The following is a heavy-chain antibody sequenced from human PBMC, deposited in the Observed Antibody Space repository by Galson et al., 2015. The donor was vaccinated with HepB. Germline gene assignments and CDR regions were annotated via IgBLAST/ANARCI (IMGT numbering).Heavy chain of an antibody. CDR2: IIPIFGTA. Sequence: SVKVSCKASGGTFSRYAISWVRQAPGQGLEWMGGIIPIFGTANYAQKFQGRVTITADESTSTAYMELSSLRSEDTAVYYCARARYDYSNYAFFDYWGQGTLVTVPS. CDR3: ARARYDYSNYAFFDY. J-gene: IGHJ4*02. CDR1: GGTFSRYA. D-gene: IGHD4-11*01. V-gene: IGHV1-69*13.